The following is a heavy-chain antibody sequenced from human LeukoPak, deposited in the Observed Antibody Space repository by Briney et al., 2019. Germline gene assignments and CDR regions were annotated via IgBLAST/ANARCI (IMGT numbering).Heavy chain of an antibody. D-gene: IGHD6-6*01. J-gene: IGHJ4*02. CDR3: ARDYEYSSSSSSYGY. Sequence: SETLSLTCTVSGGSISSSSYYWGWIRQPPGKGLEWIGSIYYSGSTYYNPSLKSRVTISVDTSKNQFSLKLSSVTAADTAVYYCARDYEYSSSSSSYGYWGQGTLVTVSS. CDR2: IYYSGST. CDR1: GGSISSSSYY. V-gene: IGHV4-39*07.